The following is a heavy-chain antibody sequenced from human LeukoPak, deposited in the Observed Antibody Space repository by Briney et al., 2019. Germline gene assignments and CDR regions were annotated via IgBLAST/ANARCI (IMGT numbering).Heavy chain of an antibody. CDR2: ISGSGGSP. J-gene: IGHJ6*02. CDR3: AKHSSSSSSPGMDV. V-gene: IGHV3-23*01. Sequence: GRSLRLSCAASGFTFSSYAMSWVRQAPGKGLEWVSVISGSGGSPNYADSVRARFTISRDNSKNTLYLQMKSLRAEDTAVYYCAKHSSSSSSPGMDVWGQGTTVTVSS. CDR1: GFTFSSYA. D-gene: IGHD6-6*01.